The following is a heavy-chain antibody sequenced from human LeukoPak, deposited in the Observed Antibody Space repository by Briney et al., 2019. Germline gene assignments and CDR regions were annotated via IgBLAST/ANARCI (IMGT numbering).Heavy chain of an antibody. Sequence: GGSLRLSCAASGFTFEDYAMHWVRQAPGKGLEWVSGIIWNSGNIGYAGSVKGRFTISRDNSKNPLYLQMDSLSAEDTALYYCAKNYYGGNSMGSMDVWGQGTTVTVSS. CDR2: IIWNSGNI. J-gene: IGHJ6*02. CDR1: GFTFEDYA. CDR3: AKNYYGGNSMGSMDV. D-gene: IGHD4-23*01. V-gene: IGHV3-9*01.